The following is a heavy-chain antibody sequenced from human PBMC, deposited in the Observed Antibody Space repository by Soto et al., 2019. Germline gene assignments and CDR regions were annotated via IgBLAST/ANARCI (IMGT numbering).Heavy chain of an antibody. CDR3: AKAFCDAATCFPRES. J-gene: IGHJ4*02. CDR2: TSNRGSSA. CDR1: GFTFNDYA. D-gene: IGHD2-21*01. Sequence: EVHLVQSGGGLVQPGESLSLSCVASGFTFNDYAMHWFRQTPGKGLEWVAATSNRGSSAYYADSVKGRFTISRDKSTKTLSLHMHTLRVEDTAVYFCAKAFCDAATCFPRESWGQGTPVAVSP. V-gene: IGHV3-23*04.